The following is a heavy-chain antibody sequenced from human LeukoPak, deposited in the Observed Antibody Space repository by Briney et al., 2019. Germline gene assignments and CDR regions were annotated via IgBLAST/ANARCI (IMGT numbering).Heavy chain of an antibody. V-gene: IGHV4-39*01. D-gene: IGHD2-15*01. CDR1: SGSISSSNYL. J-gene: IGHJ2*01. CDR3: ARHVEYCSSGTCYSTWYFDL. Sequence: PSETLSLTCTVSSGSISSSNYLWRWIRQPPGEGLEWIGSIYYSGSTYNIPSLKSRVTKTVDTSNNQFSLKLSSVTAADTAMYYCARHVEYCSSGTCYSTWYFDLWGRGTLVTVSS. CDR2: IYYSGST.